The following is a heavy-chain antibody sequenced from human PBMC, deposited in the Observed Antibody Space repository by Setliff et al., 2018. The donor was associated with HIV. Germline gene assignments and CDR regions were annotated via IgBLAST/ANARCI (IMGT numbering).Heavy chain of an antibody. CDR3: ARDQEVVPAALEGYYYSGMDV. CDR1: GFTFSDME. J-gene: IGHJ6*02. V-gene: IGHV3-48*01. Sequence: GGSLRLSCGASGFTFSDMEMNWVRQAPGKGLEWVSYISMSSHTSVIYSDSVKGRFTISRDNARNSFYLQMNSLRVDDTAVYFCARDQEVVPAALEGYYYSGMDVWGQGTTVTVSS. D-gene: IGHD2-2*01. CDR2: ISMSSHTSV.